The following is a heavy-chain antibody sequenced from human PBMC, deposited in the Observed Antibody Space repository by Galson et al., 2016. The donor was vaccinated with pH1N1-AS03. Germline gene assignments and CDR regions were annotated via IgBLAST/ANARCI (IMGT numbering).Heavy chain of an antibody. Sequence: SLRLSCAASGFTFSIYAMHWVRQAPGKGLEWVSGVGGVDGSLWYAESVKGRITVSRDNSKGTLDLQMNSLRADDTAVYYCARGSGSPHWFDPWGQGTLVTVSS. CDR1: GFTFSIYA. J-gene: IGHJ5*02. CDR2: VGGVDGSL. D-gene: IGHD3-3*01. CDR3: ARGSGSPHWFDP. V-gene: IGHV3-23*01.